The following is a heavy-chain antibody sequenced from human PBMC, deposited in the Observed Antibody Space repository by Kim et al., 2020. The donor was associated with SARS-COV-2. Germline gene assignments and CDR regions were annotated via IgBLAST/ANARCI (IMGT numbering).Heavy chain of an antibody. Sequence: GGSLRLSCAASGFTFSSYAMSWVRQAPGKGLEWVSAISGSGGCTYYADSVKGRFIISRDNSKNTLYLQMNSLRAEDKAVYYCARFTFGLKTVAGTRRKGYFNYWGEGTLGTVSS. CDR2: ISGSGGCT. J-gene: IGHJ4*02. CDR1: GFTFSSYA. CDR3: ARFTFGLKTVAGTRRKGYFNY. V-gene: IGHV3-23*01. D-gene: IGHD6-19*01.